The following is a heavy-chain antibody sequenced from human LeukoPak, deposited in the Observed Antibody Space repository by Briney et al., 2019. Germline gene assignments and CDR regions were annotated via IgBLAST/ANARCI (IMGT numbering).Heavy chain of an antibody. CDR2: IKSDGSST. D-gene: IGHD1-26*01. V-gene: IGHV3-74*01. J-gene: IGHJ3*02. Sequence: PGGSLRLSCAASGFTFSSYWMHWVRQAPGKGLEWVSRIKSDGSSTSYADSVKGRFTISRDNAKNTLYLQMNSLRAEDTAVYYCARDPAIVGATKDAFDIWGQGTMVTVSS. CDR1: GFTFSSYW. CDR3: ARDPAIVGATKDAFDI.